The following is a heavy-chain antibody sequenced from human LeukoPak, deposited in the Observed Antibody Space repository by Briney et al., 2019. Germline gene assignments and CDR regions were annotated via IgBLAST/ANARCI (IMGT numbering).Heavy chain of an antibody. J-gene: IGHJ4*02. V-gene: IGHV4-34*01. Sequence: SETLSLTCAVYGGSFSGYYWSWIRQPPGKGLEWIGEINHSGSTNYNPSLKSRVTISVDTSKNQFSLKLSSVTAADTAVYYCAGGGVMALNYWGQGTLVTVSS. CDR3: AGGGVMALNY. CDR1: GGSFSGYY. D-gene: IGHD3-16*01. CDR2: INHSGST.